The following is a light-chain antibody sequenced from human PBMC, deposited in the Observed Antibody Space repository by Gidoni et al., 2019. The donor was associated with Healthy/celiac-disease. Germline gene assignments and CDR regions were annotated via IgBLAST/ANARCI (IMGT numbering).Light chain of an antibody. Sequence: IVLTQSPATLSLSPGERATLSCRASQSVSSYLAWYQQKPGQAPRLLIYDASNRATGIPARFSGSGSGTDFTLTISSREPEEFAVYYCQQRSNGPFTFGPGTKVDIK. CDR2: DAS. CDR3: QQRSNGPFT. J-gene: IGKJ3*01. CDR1: QSVSSY. V-gene: IGKV3-11*01.